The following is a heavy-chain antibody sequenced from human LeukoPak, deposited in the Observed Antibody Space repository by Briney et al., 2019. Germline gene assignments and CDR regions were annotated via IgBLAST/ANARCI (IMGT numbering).Heavy chain of an antibody. Sequence: ASVKVSCKASGGTFSSYAISWVRQAPGQGLEWMGRIIPIFGMANYAQKFQGRVTITADKSTSTAYMELSSLRSEDTAVYYCARDRSGYCSGGSCYSSTIPFDYWGQGTLVTVSS. CDR1: GGTFSSYA. D-gene: IGHD2-15*01. CDR3: ARDRSGYCSGGSCYSSTIPFDY. V-gene: IGHV1-69*04. J-gene: IGHJ4*02. CDR2: IIPIFGMA.